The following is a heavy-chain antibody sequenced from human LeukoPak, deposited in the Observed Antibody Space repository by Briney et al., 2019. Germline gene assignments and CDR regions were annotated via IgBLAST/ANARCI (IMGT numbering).Heavy chain of an antibody. Sequence: GRSLRLSCAASGFTFSSYGMHWGRQAPGQGLESVAVISYDGSNKYYADSVKGRFTISRDNSKNTLYLQMNSLRAEDTAVYYCAKNAAAADPNYYYYGMDVWGKGTTVTVSS. CDR3: AKNAAAADPNYYYYGMDV. CDR2: ISYDGSNK. J-gene: IGHJ6*04. V-gene: IGHV3-30*18. D-gene: IGHD6-13*01. CDR1: GFTFSSYG.